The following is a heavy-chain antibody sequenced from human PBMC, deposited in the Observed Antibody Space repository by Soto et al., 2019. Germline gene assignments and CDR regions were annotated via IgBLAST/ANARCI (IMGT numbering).Heavy chain of an antibody. D-gene: IGHD3-22*01. CDR3: ADSSGYYYVTFDY. CDR1: GYTFTGYY. J-gene: IGHJ4*02. CDR2: INPNSGGT. V-gene: IGHV1-2*02. Sequence: GGLVKVSCKASGYTFTGYYMHWVRQAPGQGLEWMGWINPNSGGTNYAQKFQGRVTMTRDTSISTAYMELSRLRSDDTAVYYCADSSGYYYVTFDYWGQGTLVTAPQ.